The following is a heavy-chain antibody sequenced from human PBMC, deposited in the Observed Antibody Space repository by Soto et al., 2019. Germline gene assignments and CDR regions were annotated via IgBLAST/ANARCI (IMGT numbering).Heavy chain of an antibody. J-gene: IGHJ4*02. CDR1: GYTFTSYP. D-gene: IGHD6-19*01. CDR2: INTGNDNT. Sequence: QVQLVQSGAEVKKPGASVKVSCKASGYTFTSYPMHWVRQAPGQRLEWMGWINTGNDNTKYSQKFQGRVTINRDTSASTVYMELSSLRSEDTAVYYCAKYSSGWSFDYWGQGTVVTVSS. CDR3: AKYSSGWSFDY. V-gene: IGHV1-3*04.